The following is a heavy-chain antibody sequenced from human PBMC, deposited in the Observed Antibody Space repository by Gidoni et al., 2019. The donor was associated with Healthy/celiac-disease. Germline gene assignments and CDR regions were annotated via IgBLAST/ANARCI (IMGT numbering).Heavy chain of an antibody. CDR2: IKSKTDGGTT. CDR3: TTAGIAAAGYLGGHDDY. CDR1: GFTLRNAW. J-gene: IGHJ4*02. D-gene: IGHD6-13*01. V-gene: IGHV3-15*01. Sequence: EVQLVESGGGLVKPGGSLRLSCAASGFTLRNAWMSWVRQAPGKGLEWVGRIKSKTDGGTTDYAAPVKGRFTISRDDSKNTLYLQMNSLKTEDTAVYYCTTAGIAAAGYLGGHDDYWGQGTLVTVSS.